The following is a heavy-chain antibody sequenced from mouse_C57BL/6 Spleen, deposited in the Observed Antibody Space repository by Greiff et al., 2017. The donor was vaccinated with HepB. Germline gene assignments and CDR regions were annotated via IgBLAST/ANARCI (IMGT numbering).Heavy chain of an antibody. D-gene: IGHD2-4*01. CDR3: ARAGRDYAPFAY. CDR2: IYPGDGDT. V-gene: IGHV1-80*01. J-gene: IGHJ3*01. Sequence: VKLVESGAELVKPGASVKISCKASGYAFSSYWMNWVKQRPGKGLEWIGQIYPGDGDTNYNGKFKGKATLTADKSSSTAYMQLSSLTSEDSAVYFCARAGRDYAPFAYWGQGTLVTVSA. CDR1: GYAFSSYW.